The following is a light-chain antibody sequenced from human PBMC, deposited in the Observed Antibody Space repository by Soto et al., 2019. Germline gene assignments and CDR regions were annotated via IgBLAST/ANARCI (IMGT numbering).Light chain of an antibody. CDR1: SSNIGAGYD. V-gene: IGLV1-40*01. J-gene: IGLJ2*01. CDR2: GNS. CDR3: QSYDSSLSAVV. Sequence: QSVLTQPPSVSGAPGQRVTISCTGSSSNIGAGYDVHWYQQLPGTAPKLLIHGNSNRPSGVPDRFSGSKSGTSASLAITGLQDEDEADYYCQSYDSSLSAVVFGGGTKLTVL.